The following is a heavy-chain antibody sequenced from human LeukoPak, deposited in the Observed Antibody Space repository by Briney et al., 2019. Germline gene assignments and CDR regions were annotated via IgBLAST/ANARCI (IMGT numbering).Heavy chain of an antibody. CDR2: TYYRSKWYN. D-gene: IGHD2-15*01. CDR1: GDSVSSTTAA. V-gene: IGHV6-1*01. CDR3: ARNCGTGDTGCSH. Sequence: SQTLSLTCAISGDSVSSTTAAWNWIRQSPSRGLEWLGRTYYRSKWYNDYAVSVKSRIAINPDTPKNQFSLQLNSVTPEDTAVYYCARNCGTGDTGCSHWAQGTLVTVSS. J-gene: IGHJ4*02.